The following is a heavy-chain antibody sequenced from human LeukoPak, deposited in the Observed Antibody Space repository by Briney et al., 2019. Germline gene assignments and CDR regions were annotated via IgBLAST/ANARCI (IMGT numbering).Heavy chain of an antibody. J-gene: IGHJ5*02. Sequence: PSGTLSLTCAVSGGSISSSNWWSWVRQPPGKGLEWIGEIYHSGSTNYNPSLKSRVTISVDKSKNQFSLKLSSVTAADTAVYYCARDQKDQLLWFGELTEGFDPWGQGTLVTVSS. CDR3: ARDQKDQLLWFGELTEGFDP. CDR1: GGSISSSNW. V-gene: IGHV4-4*02. D-gene: IGHD3-10*01. CDR2: IYHSGST.